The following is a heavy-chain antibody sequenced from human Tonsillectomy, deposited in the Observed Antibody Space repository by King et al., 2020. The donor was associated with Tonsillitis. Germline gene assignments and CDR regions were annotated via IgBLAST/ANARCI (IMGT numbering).Heavy chain of an antibody. CDR1: GYTFTSYG. J-gene: IGHJ5*02. V-gene: IGHV1-18*04. D-gene: IGHD2-21*02. CDR3: ARPSEEYCGGDCYSRWFDP. Sequence: VQLVQSGAEVKKPGASVKVSCKASGYTFTSYGISWVRQAPGQGLEWMGWISAYTGNTNYAQQFQGRVIMTTDTSTNTAYMELRSLRSDDTAVYYCARPSEEYCGGDCYSRWFDPWGQGTLVTVSS. CDR2: ISAYTGNT.